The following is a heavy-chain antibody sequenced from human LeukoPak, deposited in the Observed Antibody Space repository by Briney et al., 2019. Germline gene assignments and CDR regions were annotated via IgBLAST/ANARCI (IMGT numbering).Heavy chain of an antibody. CDR3: ARELGRNAFDV. D-gene: IGHD7-27*01. Sequence: EASVKVSCKASGYIFTDNHMYWIRQAPGQGLECMGWISPNSGGTNYAQKFQGRITMTGDTSISTGYMELSSLRSDDTAVYYCARELGRNAFDVWGQGTMVTVSS. CDR1: GYIFTDNH. CDR2: ISPNSGGT. V-gene: IGHV1-2*02. J-gene: IGHJ3*01.